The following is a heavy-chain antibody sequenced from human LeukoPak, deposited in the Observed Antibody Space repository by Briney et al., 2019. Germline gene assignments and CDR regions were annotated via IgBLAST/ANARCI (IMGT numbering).Heavy chain of an antibody. CDR1: GFIFSRYT. D-gene: IGHD4-17*01. Sequence: PGGSLRLSCAASGFIFSRYTMHWVRQAPDKGLEWVAVISHDGSTEYYADSVKGRLTISRDNSINTLYLQIYSLRPEDTAIYYCARDFAITATTIYYYVFDIWGPGTMVTVSP. J-gene: IGHJ3*02. V-gene: IGHV3-30*04. CDR2: ISHDGSTE. CDR3: ARDFAITATTIYYYVFDI.